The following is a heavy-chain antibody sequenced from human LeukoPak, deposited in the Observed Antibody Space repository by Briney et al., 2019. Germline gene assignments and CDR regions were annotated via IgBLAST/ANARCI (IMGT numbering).Heavy chain of an antibody. D-gene: IGHD3-10*01. J-gene: IGHJ4*02. CDR2: INPNSGGT. CDR3: ARYGYYYGSGIDY. CDR1: GYTFTGYY. V-gene: IGHV1-2*02. Sequence: ASVKVSCKASGYTFTGYYMHWVRQAPGQGLEWMGWINPNSGGTNYAQKFQGRVTMTRDTSISTAYMDLSSLRSDDTAVYYCARYGYYYGSGIDYWGQGTLVTVSS.